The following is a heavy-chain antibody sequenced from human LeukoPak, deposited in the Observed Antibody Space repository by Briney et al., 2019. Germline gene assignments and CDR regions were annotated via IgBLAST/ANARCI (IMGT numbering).Heavy chain of an antibody. CDR3: ARTPYYYYGMDV. J-gene: IGHJ6*02. Sequence: PSETLSLTCTVSGGSISSYYWSWIRQPPGKGLEWIGYIYYSGSTNYNPSLKSRVTISVDTAKNQFSLKLSSVTAADTAVYYWARTPYYYYGMDVWGQGTTVTVSS. V-gene: IGHV4-59*01. CDR2: IYYSGST. CDR1: GGSISSYY.